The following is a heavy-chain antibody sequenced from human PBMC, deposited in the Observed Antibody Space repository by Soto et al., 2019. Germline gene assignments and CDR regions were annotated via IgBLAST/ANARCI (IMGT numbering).Heavy chain of an antibody. Sequence: SETLSLTCAVSGVSISIISSWSWVRQPPGKGLEWIGEVYETGSTNYNPSLKSRVTISIDKSKNTVYLQMSSLRAEDTAVYYCVKGEYYYDSSGYYPFDYWGQGTLVTVSS. D-gene: IGHD3-22*01. CDR1: GVSISIISS. CDR2: VYETGST. V-gene: IGHV4-4*02. J-gene: IGHJ4*02. CDR3: VKGEYYYDSSGYYPFDY.